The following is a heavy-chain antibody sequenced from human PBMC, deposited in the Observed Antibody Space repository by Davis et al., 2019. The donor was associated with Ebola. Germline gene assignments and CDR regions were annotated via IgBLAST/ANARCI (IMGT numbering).Heavy chain of an antibody. Sequence: GGSLRLSCAASGFTFSSYWMSWVRQAPGKGLEWVANIKQDGSEKYYVDSVKGRFTISRDNAKNSLYLQMNSLRAEDTAVYYCARGTTVTTDPHYYYMDVWGKGTTVTVSS. D-gene: IGHD4-11*01. CDR3: ARGTTVTTDPHYYYMDV. J-gene: IGHJ6*03. CDR2: IKQDGSEK. V-gene: IGHV3-7*03. CDR1: GFTFSSYW.